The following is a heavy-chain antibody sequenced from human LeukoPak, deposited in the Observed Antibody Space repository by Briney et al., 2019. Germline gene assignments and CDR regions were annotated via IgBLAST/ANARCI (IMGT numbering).Heavy chain of an antibody. CDR1: GASISGYS. Sequence: SGTLSLTCTASGASISGYSWSWIRQPPGKELEWIGYIYYSGGTDYNPSLKSRVTISVDTSKNQFSLQLRSVTAADTAVYYCARHEKNGGYYDYWGQGTLVTVSS. CDR2: IYYSGGT. J-gene: IGHJ4*02. V-gene: IGHV4-59*08. D-gene: IGHD3-22*01. CDR3: ARHEKNGGYYDY.